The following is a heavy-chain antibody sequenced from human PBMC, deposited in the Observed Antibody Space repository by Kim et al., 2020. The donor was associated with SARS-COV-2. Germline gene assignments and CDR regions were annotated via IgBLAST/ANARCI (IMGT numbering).Heavy chain of an antibody. CDR2: IKQDGSEE. V-gene: IGHV3-7*01. CDR1: GFTFRTYW. J-gene: IGHJ4*02. CDR3: ARARIDY. Sequence: GGSLRLSCAASGFTFRTYWMSWVRQAPGKGLEWVANIKQDGSEENYVDSVKGRFTISRDNAKNSLYLQMNSLRAEDTAVYYCARARIDYWGQGTLVTVSS.